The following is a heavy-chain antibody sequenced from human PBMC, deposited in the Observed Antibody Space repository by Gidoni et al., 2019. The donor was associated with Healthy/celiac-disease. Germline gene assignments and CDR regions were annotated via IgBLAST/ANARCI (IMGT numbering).Heavy chain of an antibody. Sequence: QVQLVESGGGVVQPGRSLRLSVAASGFTFCSYAMHLVRQAPGKGLGWVAVISYDGSNKYYADSVKGRFTISRDNSKNTLYLQMNSLRAEDTAVYYCARPISLYSSGWAFDYWGQGTLVTVSS. D-gene: IGHD6-19*01. J-gene: IGHJ4*02. V-gene: IGHV3-30-3*01. CDR2: ISYDGSNK. CDR3: ARPISLYSSGWAFDY. CDR1: GFTFCSYA.